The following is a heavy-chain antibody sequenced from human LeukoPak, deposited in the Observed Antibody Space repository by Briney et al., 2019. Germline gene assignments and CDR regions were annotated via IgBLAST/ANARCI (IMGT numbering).Heavy chain of an antibody. CDR2: IFYSGST. D-gene: IGHD3-10*01. CDR1: GGSVSSGSYY. Sequence: SETLSLTCTVSGGSVSSGSYYWGWIRQPPGKGLEWIGSIFYSGSTFYNTSLKSRVTVSVEMSKNQFSLKLSSVTAADTAAYYCASAPLWFGELIYFLHWGQGTLVTVSS. CDR3: ASAPLWFGELIYFLH. J-gene: IGHJ1*01. V-gene: IGHV4-39*01.